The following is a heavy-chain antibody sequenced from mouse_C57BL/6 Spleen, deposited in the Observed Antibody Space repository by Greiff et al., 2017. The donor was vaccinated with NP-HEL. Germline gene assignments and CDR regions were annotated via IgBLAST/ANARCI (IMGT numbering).Heavy chain of an antibody. V-gene: IGHV5-6*01. D-gene: IGHD2-4*01. CDR3: ARHNYDYGGFAY. Sequence: EVQGVESGGDLVKPGGSLKLSCAASGFTFSSYGMSWVRQTPDKRLEWVATISSGGSYTYYPDSVKGRFTISRDNAKNTLYLQMSSLKSEDTAMYYCARHNYDYGGFAYWGQGTLVTVSA. CDR2: ISSGGSYT. CDR1: GFTFSSYG. J-gene: IGHJ3*01.